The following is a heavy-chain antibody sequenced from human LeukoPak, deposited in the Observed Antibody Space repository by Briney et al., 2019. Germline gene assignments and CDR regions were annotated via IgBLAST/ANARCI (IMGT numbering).Heavy chain of an antibody. D-gene: IGHD2-2*01. CDR1: GGSISSSSYY. V-gene: IGHV4-39*07. CDR3: ARGRGWRVPAAIFDY. J-gene: IGHJ4*02. Sequence: SETLSLTCTVSGGSISSSSYYWGWIRQPPGKGLEWIGSIYYSGSTYYNPSLKSRVTISVDTSKNQFSLKLSSVTAADTAVYYCARGRGWRVPAAIFDYWGQGTLVTVSS. CDR2: IYYSGST.